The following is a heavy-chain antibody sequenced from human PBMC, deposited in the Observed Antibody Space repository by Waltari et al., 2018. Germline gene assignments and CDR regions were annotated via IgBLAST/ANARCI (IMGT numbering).Heavy chain of an antibody. CDR3: ATSMAVAGKGRGWFDS. CDR1: RNY. V-gene: IGHV3-53*01. CDR2: IYTGGST. J-gene: IGHJ5*01. D-gene: IGHD6-19*01. Sequence: RNYMSWVRQAPGKGLEWVSVIYTGGSTDYADSVKGRFTISRDNSKNTLYLQMNSLRAEDTAVYYCATSMAVAGKGRGWFDSWGQGTLVTVSS.